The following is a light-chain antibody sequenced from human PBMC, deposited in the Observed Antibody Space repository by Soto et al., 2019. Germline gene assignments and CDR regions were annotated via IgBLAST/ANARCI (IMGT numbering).Light chain of an antibody. CDR2: GAS. Sequence: IVLTQSPGTLSLSPGERATLSCRASQSVSSSYLAWYQQKPGQAPRLLIYGASSRATGIPDRFSGSGSGTDFTLTISRLEPEDFAVYYCQQYGSSPQWTFGQGTRWIS. J-gene: IGKJ1*01. CDR1: QSVSSSY. V-gene: IGKV3-20*01. CDR3: QQYGSSPQWT.